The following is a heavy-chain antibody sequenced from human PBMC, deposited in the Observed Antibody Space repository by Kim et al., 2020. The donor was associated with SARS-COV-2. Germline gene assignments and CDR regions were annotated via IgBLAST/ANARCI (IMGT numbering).Heavy chain of an antibody. V-gene: IGHV1-69*04. D-gene: IGHD3-22*01. J-gene: IGHJ5*02. CDR3: AREDYDSSGPGNWLDP. Sequence: SVKVSCKASGGTFSSYAISWVRQAPGQGLEWMGRIIPILGIANYAQKFQGRVTITADKSTSTAYMELSSLRSEDTAVYYCAREDYDSSGPGNWLDPWGQGTLVTVSS. CDR1: GGTFSSYA. CDR2: IIPILGIA.